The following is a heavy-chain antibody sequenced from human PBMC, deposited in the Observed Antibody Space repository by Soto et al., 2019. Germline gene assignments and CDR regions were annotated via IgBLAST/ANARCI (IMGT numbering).Heavy chain of an antibody. CDR1: GGSISSNYW. Sequence: SETLSLTCAVSGGSISSNYWWGWVRQPPGKGLEWIGEIYHGGSTNYNPSLKSRVTISVDKSKNQFSLKLTSVTAADTAVYYCARYSGSYYGPYFDYWGQGTLVTVSS. D-gene: IGHD1-26*01. CDR3: ARYSGSYYGPYFDY. J-gene: IGHJ4*02. CDR2: IYHGGST. V-gene: IGHV4-4*02.